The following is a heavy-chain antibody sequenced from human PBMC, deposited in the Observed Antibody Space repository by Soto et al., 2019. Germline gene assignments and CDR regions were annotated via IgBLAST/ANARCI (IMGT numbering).Heavy chain of an antibody. CDR2: IYSGGST. Sequence: PGGSLRLSCAASGFTVSSNYMSWVRQAPGKGLEWVSVIYSGGSTYYADSVKGRFTISRHNSKNTLYLQMNSLRAEDTAVYYCARDGDKGRGPRPNFKNWYFDLWGRGTLVTVSS. D-gene: IGHD7-27*01. CDR3: ARDGDKGRGPRPNFKNWYFDL. CDR1: GFTVSSNY. J-gene: IGHJ2*01. V-gene: IGHV3-53*04.